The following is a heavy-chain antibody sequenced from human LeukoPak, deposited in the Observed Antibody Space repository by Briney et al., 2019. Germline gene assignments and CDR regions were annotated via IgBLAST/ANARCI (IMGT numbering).Heavy chain of an antibody. CDR1: GGSFSSYA. CDR2: IIPVLNIP. CDR3: ARGGPLGVLTHHLDF. J-gene: IGHJ4*02. D-gene: IGHD3-3*01. V-gene: IGHV1-69*04. Sequence: SVKVSCKASGGSFSSYAINWVRQAPGQGLEWMGRIIPVLNIPNYAQKFQGRVTITADKSTSTAYMELSSLTSEDTAVYYCARGGPLGVLTHHLDFWGQGTLVTVSS.